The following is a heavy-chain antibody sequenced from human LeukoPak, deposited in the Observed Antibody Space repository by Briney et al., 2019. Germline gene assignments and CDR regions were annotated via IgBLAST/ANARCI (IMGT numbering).Heavy chain of an antibody. V-gene: IGHV3-15*01. CDR2: IKSKTDGGTT. D-gene: IGHD3-10*01. Sequence: GGSLRLSCAASGVTLSNTWMTWVRQAPGKGLEWVGRIKSKTDGGTTEYAAPVKGRFTILRDDSKNTLSLEMNSLKTEDAGVYYCATGARGSDRGQGTLVTVSS. CDR1: GVTLSNTW. J-gene: IGHJ4*02. CDR3: ATGARGSD.